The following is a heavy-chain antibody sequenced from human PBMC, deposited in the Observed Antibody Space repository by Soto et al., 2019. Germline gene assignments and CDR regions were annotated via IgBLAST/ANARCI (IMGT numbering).Heavy chain of an antibody. J-gene: IGHJ3*02. CDR2: ISGSGGST. D-gene: IGHD3-22*01. CDR3: AKDASSGYYSDDAFDI. CDR1: GFTFSSYA. V-gene: IGHV3-23*01. Sequence: EVQLLESGGGLVQPGGSLRLSCAASGFTFSSYAMSWVRQAPGKGLEWVSAISGSGGSTYYADSVKGRFTISRDNSKNTLYLPMNSLRAEDTAVYYCAKDASSGYYSDDAFDIWGQGTMVTVSS.